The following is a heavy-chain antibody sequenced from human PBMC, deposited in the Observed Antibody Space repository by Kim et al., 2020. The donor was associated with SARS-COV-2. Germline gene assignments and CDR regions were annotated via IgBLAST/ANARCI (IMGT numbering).Heavy chain of an antibody. CDR2: ISYDGSNK. V-gene: IGHV3-30*18. J-gene: IGHJ3*02. CDR3: AKDLGIAVAKTSKNAFD. Sequence: GGSLRLSCAASGFTFSSYGMHWVRQAPGKGLEWVAVISYDGSNKYYADSVKGRFTISRDNSKNTLYLQMNSLRAEDTAVYYCAKDLGIAVAKTSKNAFD. CDR1: GFTFSSYG. D-gene: IGHD6-19*01.